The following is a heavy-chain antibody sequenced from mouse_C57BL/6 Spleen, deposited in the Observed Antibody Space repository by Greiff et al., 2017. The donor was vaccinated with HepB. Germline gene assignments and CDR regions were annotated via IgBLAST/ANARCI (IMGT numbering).Heavy chain of an antibody. D-gene: IGHD1-1*01. J-gene: IGHJ2*01. CDR3: ERYYGSSPDYFDE. CDR1: GYAFSSYW. V-gene: IGHV1-80*01. CDR2: IYPGDGDT. Sequence: QVQLQQSGAELVKPGASVKISCKASGYAFSSYWMNWVKQRPGKGLEWIGQIYPGDGDTNYNGKFKGKATLTADKSSRTAYMQISSLTSEDSAVYFCERYYGSSPDYFDEGGQGTTLTVSS.